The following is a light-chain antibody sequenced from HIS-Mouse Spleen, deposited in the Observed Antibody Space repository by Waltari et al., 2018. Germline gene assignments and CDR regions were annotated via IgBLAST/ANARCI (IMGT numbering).Light chain of an antibody. CDR2: DAS. CDR3: QQRSNWPPGLT. J-gene: IGKJ4*01. CDR1: QIVSSY. Sequence: EIVLTQSPATLSLSPGERATLSCRASQIVSSYLAWYQQKPGQAPRLLIYDASNSATGIPARFSGSGSGTDFTLTISSLEPEDFAVYYCQQRSNWPPGLTFGGGTKVEIK. V-gene: IGKV3-11*01.